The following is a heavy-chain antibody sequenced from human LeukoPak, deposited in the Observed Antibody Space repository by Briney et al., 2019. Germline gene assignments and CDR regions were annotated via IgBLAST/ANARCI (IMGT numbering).Heavy chain of an antibody. V-gene: IGHV4-34*01. CDR1: GGSFSGYY. D-gene: IGHD3-22*01. J-gene: IGHJ4*02. Sequence: SETLSLTCAVYGGSFSGYYWSWIRQPPGKGLEWIGEINHSGSTNYNPSLKSRVTISVATSKNQFSLKLSSVTAADTAVYYCARSRPYYDSSGYYYGFDYWGQGTLVTVSS. CDR2: INHSGST. CDR3: ARSRPYYDSSGYYYGFDY.